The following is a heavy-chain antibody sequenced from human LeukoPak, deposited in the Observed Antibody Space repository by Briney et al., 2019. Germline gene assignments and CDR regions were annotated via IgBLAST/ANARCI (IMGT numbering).Heavy chain of an antibody. Sequence: GGSLRLSCAASGFTFSSYAMHWVRQAPGKGLEWVAVISYDGSNKYYADSVKGRFTISRDNSKNTLYLQMNSLRAEDTAVYYCAREPTIFGVVWGSGDAFDIWGQGTMVTVSS. CDR1: GFTFSSYA. J-gene: IGHJ3*02. V-gene: IGHV3-30-3*01. CDR3: AREPTIFGVVWGSGDAFDI. CDR2: ISYDGSNK. D-gene: IGHD3-3*01.